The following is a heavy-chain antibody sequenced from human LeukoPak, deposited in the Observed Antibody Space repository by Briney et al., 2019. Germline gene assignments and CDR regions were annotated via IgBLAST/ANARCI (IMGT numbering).Heavy chain of an antibody. CDR3: ARDGGGGYYDFWSGYYYFDY. CDR2: ISGSGGST. CDR1: GFTFSSYA. V-gene: IGHV3-23*01. J-gene: IGHJ4*02. D-gene: IGHD3-3*01. Sequence: GGSLRLSCAASGFTFSSYAMSWVRQAPGKGLEWVSAISGSGGSTYYADSVKGRFTISRDNAKNSLYLQMNSLRAEDTAVYYCARDGGGGYYDFWSGYYYFDYWGQGTLVTVSS.